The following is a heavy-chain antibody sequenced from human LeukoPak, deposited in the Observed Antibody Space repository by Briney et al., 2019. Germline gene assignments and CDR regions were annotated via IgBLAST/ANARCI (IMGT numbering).Heavy chain of an antibody. V-gene: IGHV3-33*01. CDR3: ARSLGETTFDY. J-gene: IGHJ4*02. CDR2: IYYDGSKK. Sequence: GGSLRLSCAASGFTFSSYGMHWVRQAPGKGLEWVAVIYYDGSKKYYADSVKGRFTISRDNSKNTVHLEMSSLRVEDTAVYHCARSLGETTFDYWGQGTLVTVSP. D-gene: IGHD3-16*01. CDR1: GFTFSSYG.